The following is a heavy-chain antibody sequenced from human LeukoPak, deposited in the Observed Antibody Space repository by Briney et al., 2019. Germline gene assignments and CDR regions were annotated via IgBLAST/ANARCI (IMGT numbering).Heavy chain of an antibody. V-gene: IGHV4-61*02. D-gene: IGHD5-18*01. CDR1: GGSISSGSYY. CDR3: ARSPTKRVTEDY. J-gene: IGHJ4*02. CDR2: IYTSGST. Sequence: SQTLSLTCTVSGGSISSGSYYWSWIRQPAGKGLEWIGRIYTSGSTNYNPSLKSRVIISVDTSKNQFSLKLSSVTAADTAVYFCARSPTKRVTEDYWGQGTLVTVSS.